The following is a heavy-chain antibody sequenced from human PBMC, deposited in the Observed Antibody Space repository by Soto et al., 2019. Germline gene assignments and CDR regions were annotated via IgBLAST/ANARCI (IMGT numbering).Heavy chain of an antibody. Sequence: QVQLVQSGAEVRRPGASVRVSCKASGYSFIDYYINWVRQAPGQGLEWMGWINPKDGATKSAQKFQDWVTMTSDTSHTTAYLDLRSDDTAVYYCARGRIVVATPARDDWFDPWGQGTLVTVSS. CDR3: ARGRIVVATPARDDWFDP. CDR1: GYSFIDYY. V-gene: IGHV1-2*04. CDR2: INPKDGAT. D-gene: IGHD2-21*02. J-gene: IGHJ5*02.